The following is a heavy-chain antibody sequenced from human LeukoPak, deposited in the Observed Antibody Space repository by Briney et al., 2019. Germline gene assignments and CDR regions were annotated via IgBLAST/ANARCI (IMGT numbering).Heavy chain of an antibody. CDR1: GYTFTSSD. V-gene: IGHV1-8*01. J-gene: IGHJ6*03. Sequence: ASVKVSCKASGYTFTSSDINWVRQATGQGLEWMGWMNPNSGNTGYAQKFQGRVTMTMNTSITTAYMELSSLRSDDTAVYYCARALSWTTDSYYYMDVWGKGTSVTVSS. D-gene: IGHD3/OR15-3a*01. CDR3: ARALSWTTDSYYYMDV. CDR2: MNPNSGNT.